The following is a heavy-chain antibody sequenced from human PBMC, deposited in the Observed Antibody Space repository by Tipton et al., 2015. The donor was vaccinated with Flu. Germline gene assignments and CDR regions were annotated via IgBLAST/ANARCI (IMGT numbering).Heavy chain of an antibody. V-gene: IGHV3-33*01. J-gene: IGHJ4*02. CDR1: GFTFGSYG. CDR3: ARESEYYDSSGYYLDY. D-gene: IGHD3-22*01. CDR2: IWYDGSNK. Sequence: SLRLSCAASGFTFGSYGMHWVRQAPGKGLEWVAVIWYDGSNKYYADSVKGRFTISRDNSKNTLYLQMNSLRAEDTAVDYCARESEYYDSSGYYLDYWGQGTLVTVSS.